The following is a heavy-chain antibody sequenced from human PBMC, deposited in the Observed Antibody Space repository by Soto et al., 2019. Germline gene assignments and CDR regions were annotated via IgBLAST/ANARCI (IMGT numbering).Heavy chain of an antibody. CDR3: ARQRTTVVTQAYFDH. Sequence: SETLSLTCIVSGESISSSSYYWGWIRQPPGKGLEWIGSIYYSGRAYYNPSFKSRVTISIDTSKNQFSLKLSSVTATDTAVYYCARQRTTVVTQAYFDHWGQGAQVTVSS. CDR2: IYYSGRA. CDR1: GESISSSSYY. D-gene: IGHD2-21*02. J-gene: IGHJ4*02. V-gene: IGHV4-39*01.